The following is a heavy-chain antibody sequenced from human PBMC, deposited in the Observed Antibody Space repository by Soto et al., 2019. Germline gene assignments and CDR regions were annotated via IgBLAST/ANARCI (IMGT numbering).Heavy chain of an antibody. J-gene: IGHJ4*02. CDR2: ISYDGSNK. D-gene: IGHD3-22*01. CDR3: ARDRAESYDSSSYYIDY. CDR1: GFTFSSYA. V-gene: IGHV3-30-3*01. Sequence: QVQLVESGGGVVQPGGSLRISCAASGFTFSSYAMHWVRQAPGKGLEWVAVISYDGSNKYYADSVKGRFTISRDKTKNEMYQQTNSLRAKEKAVYYSARDRAESYDSSSYYIDYWGQGTLVTVSS.